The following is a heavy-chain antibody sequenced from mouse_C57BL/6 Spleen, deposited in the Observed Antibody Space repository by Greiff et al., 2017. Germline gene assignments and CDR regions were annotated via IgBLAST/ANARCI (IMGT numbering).Heavy chain of an antibody. V-gene: IGHV1-55*01. D-gene: IGHD2-5*01. CDR2: IYPGSGST. CDR3: ASSYYSNYDGYFDV. J-gene: IGHJ1*03. CDR1: GYTFTSYW. Sequence: QVQLQQPGAELVKPGASVKMSCKASGYTFTSYWITWVKQRPGQGLEWIGDIYPGSGSTNYNEKFKSKATLTVDTSSSTAYMQLSSLTSEDSAVYYCASSYYSNYDGYFDVWGTGTTVTVSS.